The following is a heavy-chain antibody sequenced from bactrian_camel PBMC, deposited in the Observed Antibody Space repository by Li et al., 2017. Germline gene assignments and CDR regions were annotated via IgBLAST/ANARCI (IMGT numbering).Heavy chain of an antibody. CDR1: TGYC. CDR2: YCNDGTA. D-gene: IGHD5*01. Sequence: HVQLVESGGGSVQPGASLRLSCIYVTGYCMAWFRQAQATPREVVAAYCNDGTASYADSVKGRFTISKDNAQNTVYLQMNGLKPQDTAMYYCAAALTLDWACDSRGTRYWGQGTQVTVS. J-gene: IGHJ4*01. V-gene: IGHV3S55*01. CDR3: AAALTLDWACDSRGTRY.